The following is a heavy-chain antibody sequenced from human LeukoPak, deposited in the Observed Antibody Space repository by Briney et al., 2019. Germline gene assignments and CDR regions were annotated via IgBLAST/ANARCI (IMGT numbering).Heavy chain of an antibody. V-gene: IGHV4-34*01. CDR2: INHSGST. D-gene: IGHD6-13*01. CDR3: ARGLIWSAAGRFDY. CDR1: GGSFSGYY. J-gene: IGHJ4*02. Sequence: SETLSLTCAVYGGSFSGYYWSWIRQPPGKGLEWIGVINHSGSTNYNPSLKSRVTISVDTSKNQFSLKLSSVTAADTAVYYCARGLIWSAAGRFDYWGQGTLVTVSS.